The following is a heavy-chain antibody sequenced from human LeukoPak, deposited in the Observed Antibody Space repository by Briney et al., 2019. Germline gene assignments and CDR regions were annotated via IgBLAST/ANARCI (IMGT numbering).Heavy chain of an antibody. CDR2: ISYDGSDI. V-gene: IGHV3-30*18. D-gene: IGHD5-24*01. J-gene: IGHJ6*02. Sequence: GGSLRLSCAASGFTFSYYVMHWGRQAPGKGLEWVAVISYDGSDIYYADSVKGRFTISRDNSKNTLYLQMNSLRAEDTAVYYCAKSMAAYYYYGMDVWGQGTTVTVSS. CDR1: GFTFSYYV. CDR3: AKSMAAYYYYGMDV.